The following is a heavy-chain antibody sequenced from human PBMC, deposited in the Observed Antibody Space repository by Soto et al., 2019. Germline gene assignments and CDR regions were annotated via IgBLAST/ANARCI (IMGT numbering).Heavy chain of an antibody. CDR1: GGSFSSYY. Sequence: SETLSLTCAVYGGSFSSYYWGWIRQPPGKGLEWIGSIYYSGSTYYNPSLKSRVTISVDTSKNQFSLKLSSVTAADTAVYYCARHGDEGDYGDYKYFFPPIDYWGQGTLVTVSS. CDR3: ARHGDEGDYGDYKYFFPPIDY. D-gene: IGHD4-17*01. V-gene: IGHV4-39*01. CDR2: IYYSGST. J-gene: IGHJ4*02.